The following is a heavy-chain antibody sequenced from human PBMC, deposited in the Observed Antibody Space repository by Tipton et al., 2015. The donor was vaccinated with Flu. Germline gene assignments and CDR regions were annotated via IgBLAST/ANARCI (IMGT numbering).Heavy chain of an antibody. CDR1: GFTVSSNY. Sequence: SLRLSCAASGFTVSSNYMSWVRQAPGKGLEWVSVIYSGGSTYYADSVKGRFTISRDNSKNTLYLQTNSLRAEDTAVYYCARRQTYYYDSSGFVAFDIWGQGTMVTVSS. CDR3: ARRQTYYYDSSGFVAFDI. D-gene: IGHD3-22*01. CDR2: IYSGGST. J-gene: IGHJ3*02. V-gene: IGHV3-66*04.